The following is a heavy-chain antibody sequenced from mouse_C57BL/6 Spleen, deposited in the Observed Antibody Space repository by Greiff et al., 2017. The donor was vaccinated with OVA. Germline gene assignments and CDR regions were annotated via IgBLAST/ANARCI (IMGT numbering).Heavy chain of an antibody. CDR1: GFTFSDYG. Sequence: EVKLQESGGGLVKPGGSLKLSCAASGFTFSDYGMHWVRQAPEKGLEWVAYISSGSSTIYYADTVKGRFTISRDNAKNTLFLQMTSLRSEDTAMYYCARGVTTGFPYYAMDYWGQGTSVTVSS. V-gene: IGHV5-17*01. J-gene: IGHJ4*01. CDR3: ARGVTTGFPYYAMDY. CDR2: ISSGSSTI. D-gene: IGHD2-2*01.